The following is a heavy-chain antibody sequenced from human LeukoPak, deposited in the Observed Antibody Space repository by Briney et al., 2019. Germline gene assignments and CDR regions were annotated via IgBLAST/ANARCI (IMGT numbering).Heavy chain of an antibody. J-gene: IGHJ3*02. CDR2: IRGSGGST. CDR1: GFTFSSYA. D-gene: IGHD1-14*01. Sequence: GASLRLSCAASGFTFSSYAMSWVRQAPGKGLEWVSAIRGSGGSTYSADSVKGRFTISGDNSKNTLYLQMKSLRAEDTAVYYCAKGAEFAIHDAFDIWGQGTMVTVSS. CDR3: AKGAEFAIHDAFDI. V-gene: IGHV3-23*01.